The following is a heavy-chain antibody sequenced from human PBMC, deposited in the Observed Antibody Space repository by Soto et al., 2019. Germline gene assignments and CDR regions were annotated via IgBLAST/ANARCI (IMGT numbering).Heavy chain of an antibody. Sequence: SETLSLTCTVSGGSISSYYWSWIRQPPGKGLEWIGYIYYSGSTNYNPSLKSRVTISVDTSKNQFSLKLSSVTAADTAVYYCARLNDDDAFDIWGQGTMVTVSS. CDR2: IYYSGST. V-gene: IGHV4-59*01. J-gene: IGHJ3*02. CDR3: ARLNDDDAFDI. CDR1: GGSISSYY. D-gene: IGHD1-1*01.